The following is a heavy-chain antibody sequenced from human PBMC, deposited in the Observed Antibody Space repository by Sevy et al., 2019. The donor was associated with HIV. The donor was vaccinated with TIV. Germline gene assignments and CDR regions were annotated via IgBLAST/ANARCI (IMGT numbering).Heavy chain of an antibody. CDR2: IYYSGST. D-gene: IGHD3-22*01. Sequence: SESLSLTCTVSGGSITSYYWSWIRQPPGKGLEWIGYIYYSGSTNFSPSLKSRVTMSVDTSKNQFSLKLSSVTAEDTAVYYCARDHDASYDTSAYDYWGQGTVVTVSS. CDR1: GGSITSYY. V-gene: IGHV4-59*01. CDR3: ARDHDASYDTSAYDY. J-gene: IGHJ4*02.